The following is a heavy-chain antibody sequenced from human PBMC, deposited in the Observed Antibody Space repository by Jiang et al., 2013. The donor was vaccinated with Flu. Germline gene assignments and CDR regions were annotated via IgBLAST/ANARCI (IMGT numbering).Heavy chain of an antibody. CDR1: GYSFTSYW. CDR2: IYPGDSDT. Sequence: GAEVKKPGESLKISCKGSGYSFTSYWIAWVRQMPGKGLEWMGIIYPGDSDTRYSPSFQGQVTISADKSISTAYLQWSSLKASDTAMYYCARRGGVGATTGEQDGFDPWGQGTLVTVSS. D-gene: IGHD1-26*01. CDR3: ARRGGVGATTGEQDGFDP. V-gene: IGHV5-51*03. J-gene: IGHJ5*02.